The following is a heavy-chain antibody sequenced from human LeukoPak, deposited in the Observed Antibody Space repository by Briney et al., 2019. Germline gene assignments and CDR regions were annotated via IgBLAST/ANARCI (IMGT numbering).Heavy chain of an antibody. D-gene: IGHD5-18*01. CDR3: ARQEHDYSYGY. CDR1: GGSISSSNW. Sequence: PSETLSLTCTVSGGSISSSNWWSWVRQPPGKGLECIGDIYHLGATNYNPSLKSRVTISVDTSKNQFSLKLSSVTAADTAVYYCARQEHDYSYGYWGQGTLVTVSS. J-gene: IGHJ4*02. V-gene: IGHV4-4*02. CDR2: IYHLGAT.